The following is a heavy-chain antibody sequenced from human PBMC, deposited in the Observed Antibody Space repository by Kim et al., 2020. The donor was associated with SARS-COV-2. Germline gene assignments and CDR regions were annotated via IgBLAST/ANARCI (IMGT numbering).Heavy chain of an antibody. J-gene: IGHJ5*02. CDR3: AREGPDYYGSA. V-gene: IGHV4-38-2*02. CDR1: GYSISSGYY. D-gene: IGHD3-10*01. Sequence: SETLSLTCTVSGYSISSGYYWGWIRQPPGKGLEWIGSIYHSGSTYYNPSLKSRVTISVDTSKNQFSLKLSSVTAADTAVYYCAREGPDYYGSAWGQGTLVTVSS. CDR2: IYHSGST.